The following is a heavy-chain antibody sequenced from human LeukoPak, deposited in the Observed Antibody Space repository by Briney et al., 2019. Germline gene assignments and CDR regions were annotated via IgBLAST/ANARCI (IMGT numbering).Heavy chain of an antibody. V-gene: IGHV4-59*12. CDR3: AREIVATIVDFDY. Sequence: IFYTGSTNYNPSLKSRVTISVDTSKNQFSLKLSSVTAADTAVYYCAREIVATIVDFDYWGQGTLVTVSS. D-gene: IGHD5-12*01. J-gene: IGHJ4*02. CDR2: IFYTGST.